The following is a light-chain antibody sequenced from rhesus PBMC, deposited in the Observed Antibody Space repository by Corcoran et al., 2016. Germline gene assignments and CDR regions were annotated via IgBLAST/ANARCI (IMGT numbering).Light chain of an antibody. CDR1: QGISSY. Sequence: DIQMTQSPSSLSASVVDSVTITCRASQGISSYLAWYQQKPGKAPTLLIFAASSLQSGVPSRSSGSGSGTDFTLPLSSLQTEDFATYYCQQHNSYPWTFSPGTKVDIK. V-gene: IGKV1-25*01. CDR3: QQHNSYPWT. J-gene: IGKJ1*01. CDR2: AAS.